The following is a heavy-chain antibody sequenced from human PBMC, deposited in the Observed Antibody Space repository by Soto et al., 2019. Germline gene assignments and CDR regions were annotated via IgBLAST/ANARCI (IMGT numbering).Heavy chain of an antibody. V-gene: IGHV1-69*04. CDR2: VNPIVSMS. D-gene: IGHD3-10*01. CDR1: GDTFNFYS. CDR3: ATSYGSGYRAFDY. Sequence: QVQLVQSGAEVKRPGSSVKVSCKASGDTFNFYSINWVRQAPGLGLEWMGRVNPIVSMSNYAQRLQGRVTMTADKPTSTAYMELSVLRSEDTAIYYCATSYGSGYRAFDYWGQGALVTVSS. J-gene: IGHJ4*02.